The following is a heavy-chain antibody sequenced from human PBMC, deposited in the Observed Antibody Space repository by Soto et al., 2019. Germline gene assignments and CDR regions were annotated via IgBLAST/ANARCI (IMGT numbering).Heavy chain of an antibody. CDR3: ARQDIGYYYDSSGLAFDI. D-gene: IGHD3-22*01. J-gene: IGHJ3*02. V-gene: IGHV5-51*01. CDR1: GYSFTSYW. CDR2: IYPGDSDT. Sequence: GESLKISCKGSGYSFTSYWIGWVRQMPGKGLEWMGIIYPGDSDTRYSPSFQGQVTISADKSISTAYLQWSSLKASDTAMYYCARQDIGYYYDSSGLAFDIWGQGTMVNVSS.